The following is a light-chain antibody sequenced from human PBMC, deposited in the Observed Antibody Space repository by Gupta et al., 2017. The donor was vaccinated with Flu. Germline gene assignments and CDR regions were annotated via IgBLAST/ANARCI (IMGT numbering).Light chain of an antibody. V-gene: IGKV1-12*01. J-gene: IGKJ3*01. CDR1: QDIGSW. CDR3: QQGNSFPFT. Sequence: DIQMTQSPSSVSASVGDRVTITCRASQDIGSWLAWYQQKPGTAPKFLIYAASKLQSGVPSRFSGSGSGTDFTLTVSSLQPEDFATYFCQQGNSFPFTFGPGTKVDLK. CDR2: AAS.